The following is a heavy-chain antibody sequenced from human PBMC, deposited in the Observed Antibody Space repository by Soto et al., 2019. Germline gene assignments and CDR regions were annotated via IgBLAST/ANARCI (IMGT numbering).Heavy chain of an antibody. J-gene: IGHJ3*02. V-gene: IGHV3-23*01. CDR3: AKELSHDYGDPNDAFDI. CDR1: GFTFSSYA. Sequence: GGSLRLSCAASGFTFSSYAMSWVRQAPGKGLEWVSAISGSGGSTYYADSVKGRFTISRDNSKNTLYLQMNSLRAEDTAVYYCAKELSHDYGDPNDAFDIWGQGTMVTVSS. D-gene: IGHD4-17*01. CDR2: ISGSGGST.